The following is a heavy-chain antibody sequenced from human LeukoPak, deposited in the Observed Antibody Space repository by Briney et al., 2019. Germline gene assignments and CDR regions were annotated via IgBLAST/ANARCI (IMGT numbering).Heavy chain of an antibody. V-gene: IGHV1-18*04. CDR2: ISAYNGKT. D-gene: IGHD3-16*01. Sequence: ASVKVSCKASGYTLTSYGISWVRQAPGQGLEWMGWISAYNGKTNYAQKLYGRVTMTTDTSMSTAYMELRSLRSDDTAVYYCARDIPPYIVGSLGYYYGMDVWGKGTTVTVSS. J-gene: IGHJ6*04. CDR1: GYTLTSYG. CDR3: ARDIPPYIVGSLGYYYGMDV.